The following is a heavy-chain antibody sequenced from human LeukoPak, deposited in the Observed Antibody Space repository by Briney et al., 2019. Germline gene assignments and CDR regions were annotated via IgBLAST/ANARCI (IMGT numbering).Heavy chain of an antibody. CDR3: AKDTWITFGGVIISGLDY. Sequence: PWGSLRLSCAASGFTFSSYAMSWVRQAPGKGLEWVSAISGSDGRLFYADSVKGRFTISRDDAKNTLYLQMNSLRAEDTAVYYCAKDTWITFGGVIISGLDYWGQGTLVTVSS. J-gene: IGHJ4*02. D-gene: IGHD3-16*01. CDR2: ISGSDGRL. CDR1: GFTFSSYA. V-gene: IGHV3-23*01.